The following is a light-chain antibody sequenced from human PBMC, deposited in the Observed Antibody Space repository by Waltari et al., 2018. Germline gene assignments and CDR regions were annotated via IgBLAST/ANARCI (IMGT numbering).Light chain of an antibody. J-gene: IGKJ1*01. CDR1: RSVGSN. Sequence: EIMMTQSPDTLSVSPGERATLSCRASRSVGSNLAWYQLNPGQAPRLLIFDTSTRSTGIPGRFSGSESGTDFTLTISSLQSEDFAIYYCQQYNEWFPWTFGQGTKVEVK. CDR3: QQYNEWFPWT. V-gene: IGKV3-15*01. CDR2: DTS.